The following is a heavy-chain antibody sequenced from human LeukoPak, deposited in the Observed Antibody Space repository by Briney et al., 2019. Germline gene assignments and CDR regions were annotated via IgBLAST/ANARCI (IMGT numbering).Heavy chain of an antibody. V-gene: IGHV1-2*02. J-gene: IGHJ4*02. CDR1: GYTFTDYY. Sequence: ASVKVSFKASGYTFTDYYMHWVRQAPGQGLEWMGWINPKSGDTNYAQKFQGSVTMTRDTSISTAYMELSRLTSDDTAVYYCARDYYGSGSFSGHWGQGTLVTVSS. CDR2: INPKSGDT. CDR3: ARDYYGSGSFSGH. D-gene: IGHD3-10*01.